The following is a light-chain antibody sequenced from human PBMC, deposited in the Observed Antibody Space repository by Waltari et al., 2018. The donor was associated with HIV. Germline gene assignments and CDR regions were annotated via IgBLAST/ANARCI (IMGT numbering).Light chain of an antibody. Sequence: QSALTPPASVSGSPGQSITISCTGTSSDVRGYNLVSCYQQTPGKAPKLMIYEVSKRPSGVSNRFSGSKSGNTASLTISGLQAEDEADYYCCAYAGSTTYVIFGGGTKLTVL. J-gene: IGLJ2*01. CDR2: EVS. V-gene: IGLV2-23*02. CDR1: SSDVRGYNL. CDR3: CAYAGSTTYVI.